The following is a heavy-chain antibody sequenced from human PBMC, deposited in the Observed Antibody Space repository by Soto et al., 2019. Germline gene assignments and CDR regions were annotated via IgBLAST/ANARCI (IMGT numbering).Heavy chain of an antibody. Sequence: QVQLVQSGAEVKKPGASVKVSCKASGYTFTSYYMHWVRQAPGQGLEWMGIINPSGGSTSYAQKFQGRVTMTRDTSTSTVYMELSSLRSEDTAVYYCATGKGIPNYYYGMDVWGQGTTVTVSS. CDR1: GYTFTSYY. D-gene: IGHD6-13*01. V-gene: IGHV1-46*01. J-gene: IGHJ6*02. CDR3: ATGKGIPNYYYGMDV. CDR2: INPSGGST.